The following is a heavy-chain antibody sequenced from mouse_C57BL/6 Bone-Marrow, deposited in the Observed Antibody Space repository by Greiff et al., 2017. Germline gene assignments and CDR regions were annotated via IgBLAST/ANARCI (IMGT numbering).Heavy chain of an antibody. CDR2: IDPSDSYT. CDR1: GYTFTSYW. J-gene: IGHJ4*01. V-gene: IGHV1-69*01. CDR3: ARAGSIYYYAMDY. Sequence: QVQLKQPGAELVMPGASVKLSCKASGYTFTSYWMHWVKQRPGQGLEWIGEIDPSDSYTNYNQKFKGKSTLTVDKSSSTAYMQLSSLTSEDSAVYYCARAGSIYYYAMDYWGQGTSVTVSS. D-gene: IGHD2-10*02.